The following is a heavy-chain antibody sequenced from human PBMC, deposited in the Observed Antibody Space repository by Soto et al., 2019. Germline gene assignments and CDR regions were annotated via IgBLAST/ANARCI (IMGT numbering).Heavy chain of an antibody. CDR1: GGSISSGGYY. CDR2: IYYSGST. Sequence: QVQLQESGPGLVKPSQTLSLTCTVSGGSISSGGYYWSWIRQHPGKGLEWIGYIYYSGSTYYNPSRKSRVTISVDTSKNQFSLKLSSVTAADTAVYYCARDGYCSGGSCYDNWFDPWGQGTLVTVSS. V-gene: IGHV4-31*03. J-gene: IGHJ5*02. CDR3: ARDGYCSGGSCYDNWFDP. D-gene: IGHD2-15*01.